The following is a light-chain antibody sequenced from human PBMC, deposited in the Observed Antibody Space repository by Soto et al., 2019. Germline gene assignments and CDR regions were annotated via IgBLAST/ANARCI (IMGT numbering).Light chain of an antibody. CDR1: QGVGRW. Sequence: DIQMTQSPSSLSASVEDRVTITCRASQGVGRWLAWYQQKPGKAPKLLIYSTSSLETGVPSRFSGSGSGTDFTLTISSLQPEDFATYYCQQTNSFPITFGQGTRLEIK. CDR2: STS. CDR3: QQTNSFPIT. J-gene: IGKJ5*01. V-gene: IGKV1-12*01.